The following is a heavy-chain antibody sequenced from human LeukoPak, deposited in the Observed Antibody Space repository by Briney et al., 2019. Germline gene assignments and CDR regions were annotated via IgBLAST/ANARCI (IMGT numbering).Heavy chain of an antibody. Sequence: GGSLRLSCAASGFTFSSYAMSWVRQAPGKGLEWVSAISGSGGSTYYTDSVKGRFTISRDNSKNTLYLQMNSLRAEDTAVYYYTKEKLELRAFDYWGQGTLVTVSS. V-gene: IGHV3-23*01. CDR2: ISGSGGST. CDR3: TKEKLELRAFDY. CDR1: GFTFSSYA. J-gene: IGHJ4*02. D-gene: IGHD1-7*01.